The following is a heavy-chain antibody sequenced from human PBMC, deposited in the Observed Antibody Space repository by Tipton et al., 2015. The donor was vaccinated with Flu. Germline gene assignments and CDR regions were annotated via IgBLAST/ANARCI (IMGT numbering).Heavy chain of an antibody. V-gene: IGHV3-20*01. D-gene: IGHD6-6*01. CDR3: ARGRAARLSPMDV. CDR2: INWNGGST. Sequence: SLRLSCAASGFTFDDYGMSWVRQAPGKGLEWVSGINWNGGSTGYADSVKGRFTISRDNAKNSLYLQMNSLRAEDTALYHCARGRAARLSPMDVWGKGTTVTVSS. J-gene: IGHJ6*03. CDR1: GFTFDDYG.